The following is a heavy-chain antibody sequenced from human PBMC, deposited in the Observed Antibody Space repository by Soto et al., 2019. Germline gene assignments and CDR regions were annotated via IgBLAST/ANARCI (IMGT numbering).Heavy chain of an antibody. Sequence: QVQLVQSGAEVKKPGSSVKVSCKASGGTFSSYTISWVRQAPGQGLEWMGRIIPILGIANYAQKFQGRVTSTAEKSTSTAYMELRSLRSEDTAVYYCARDWIYGYYDFGWFDPWGQGTLVTVSS. D-gene: IGHD4-17*01. CDR2: IIPILGIA. CDR3: ARDWIYGYYDFGWFDP. V-gene: IGHV1-69*08. CDR1: GGTFSSYT. J-gene: IGHJ5*02.